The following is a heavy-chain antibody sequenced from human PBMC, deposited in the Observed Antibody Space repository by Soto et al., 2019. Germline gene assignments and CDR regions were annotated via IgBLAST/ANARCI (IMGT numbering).Heavy chain of an antibody. CDR1: GFTFSSFA. CDR2: ISGSGDIT. J-gene: IGHJ6*02. V-gene: IGHV3-23*01. Sequence: LRLSCAASGFTFSSFAMTWVRQAPGKGLEWVSTISGSGDITHYADSVKGRFTVSRDNSKNTLSLQMNSLRVEDTAVYYCAKDYYSDPGYYYAMDVWGQGTTVTVSS. D-gene: IGHD4-17*01. CDR3: AKDYYSDPGYYYAMDV.